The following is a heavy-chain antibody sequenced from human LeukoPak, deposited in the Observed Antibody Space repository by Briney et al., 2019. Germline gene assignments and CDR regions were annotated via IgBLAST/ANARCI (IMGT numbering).Heavy chain of an antibody. CDR2: IIPILGIA. Sequence: SVKVSCKASGGTFSSYAISWVRQAPGQGLEWMGRIIPILGIANYAQKFQGRVTITADKSTSTAYMELSSLRSEDTAVYYCARVGAPGYCSGGSCYSAHGMDVWGQGTTVTVSS. V-gene: IGHV1-69*04. D-gene: IGHD2-15*01. CDR3: ARVGAPGYCSGGSCYSAHGMDV. J-gene: IGHJ6*02. CDR1: GGTFSSYA.